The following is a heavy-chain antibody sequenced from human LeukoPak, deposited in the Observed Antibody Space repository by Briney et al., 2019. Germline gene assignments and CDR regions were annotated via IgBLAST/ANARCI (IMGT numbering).Heavy chain of an antibody. CDR2: ISYDGSSK. CDR1: GFTFSSYG. Sequence: GGSLRLSCAASGFTFSSYGMHWVRQAPGKGLEWVAVISYDGSSKYYADSVKGRFTISRDNSKNTLYLQMNSLRAEDTAVYYCSGSGYYYYGMDVWDQGTTVTVSS. J-gene: IGHJ6*02. V-gene: IGHV3-30*03. CDR3: SGSGYYYYGMDV. D-gene: IGHD1-26*01.